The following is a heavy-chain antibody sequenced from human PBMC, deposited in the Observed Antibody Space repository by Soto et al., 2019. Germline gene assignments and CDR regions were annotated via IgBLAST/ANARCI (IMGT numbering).Heavy chain of an antibody. CDR1: GGTFSSYA. J-gene: IGHJ4*02. V-gene: IGHV1-69*13. Sequence: GASVKVSFKAPGGTFSSYAISWVRQAPGQGLEWMGGIIPIFGTANYAQKFQGRVTITADESTSTAYMELSSLRSEDTAVYYCARNYYDSSGCFDYWGQGTLVTVSS. D-gene: IGHD3-22*01. CDR2: IIPIFGTA. CDR3: ARNYYDSSGCFDY.